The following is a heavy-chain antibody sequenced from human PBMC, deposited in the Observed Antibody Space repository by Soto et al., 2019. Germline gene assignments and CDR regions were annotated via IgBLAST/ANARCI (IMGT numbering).Heavy chain of an antibody. CDR1: GGSISSSSYY. CDR2: IYYSGST. V-gene: IGHV4-39*01. CDR3: ARHLIRVWFGELQFDY. J-gene: IGHJ4*02. Sequence: PSETLSLTCTVSGGSISSSSYYRGWIRQPPGKGLEWIGSIYYSGSTYYNPSLKSRVTISVDTSKNQFSLKLSSVTAADTAVYYCARHLIRVWFGELQFDYWGQGTLVTVSS. D-gene: IGHD3-10*01.